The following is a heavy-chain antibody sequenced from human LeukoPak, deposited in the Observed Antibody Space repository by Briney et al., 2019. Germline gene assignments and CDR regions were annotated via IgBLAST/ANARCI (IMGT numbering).Heavy chain of an antibody. D-gene: IGHD5-18*01. J-gene: IGHJ4*02. CDR3: ARHDKSYGSPFDY. Sequence: GESLQISCQGSGYSFTSYWISWVRQMPGKGLEWMGRIDPSDSYTNYSPSFQGHVTISADKSISTAYLQWSSLKASDTAMYYCARHDKSYGSPFDYWGQGTLVTVSS. CDR2: IDPSDSYT. V-gene: IGHV5-10-1*01. CDR1: GYSFTSYW.